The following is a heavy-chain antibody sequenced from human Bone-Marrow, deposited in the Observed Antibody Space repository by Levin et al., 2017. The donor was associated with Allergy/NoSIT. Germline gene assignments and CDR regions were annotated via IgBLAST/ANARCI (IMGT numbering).Heavy chain of an antibody. CDR1: GFSLSNSDVG. CDR3: IRTWVRGIVGDY. V-gene: IGHV2-5*02. J-gene: IGHJ4*02. D-gene: IGHD3-10*01. Sequence: SGPTLVKPTQTLTLTCTFSGFSLSNSDVGVGWVRPPPGKAPEWLASIYWDDDKLYSSSLKGRLTLTKDTSKNQVVLTMTRMDPVDTATYYCIRTWVRGIVGDYWGQGTLVTVSS. CDR2: IYWDDDK.